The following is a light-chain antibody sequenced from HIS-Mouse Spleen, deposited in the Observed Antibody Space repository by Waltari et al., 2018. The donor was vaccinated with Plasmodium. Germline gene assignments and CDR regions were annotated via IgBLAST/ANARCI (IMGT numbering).Light chain of an antibody. CDR1: QSISSW. J-gene: IGKJ1*01. Sequence: DIQMTQSPSTLSASVGDRVTITCRASQSISSWVAWDQQKPGKAPKLLIYKAASLESGVPSRFSGSGSGTEFTLTISSLQPDDFATYYCQQYNSYSWTFGQGTKVEIK. V-gene: IGKV1-5*03. CDR2: KAA. CDR3: QQYNSYSWT.